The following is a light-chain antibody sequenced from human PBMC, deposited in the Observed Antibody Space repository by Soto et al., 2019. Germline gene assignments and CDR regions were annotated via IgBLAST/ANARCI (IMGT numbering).Light chain of an antibody. Sequence: QSVLTQPPSASGTPGQRVTISCYGSSSNMGSNTVHWFQQFPGTAPRLLISTNDQRPSGVPDRFIGSNSGTSASPAISGLQFEDEADYYCAVWDDRLNGHVFGTGTKVTVL. CDR1: SSNMGSNT. CDR3: AVWDDRLNGHV. V-gene: IGLV1-44*01. J-gene: IGLJ1*01. CDR2: TND.